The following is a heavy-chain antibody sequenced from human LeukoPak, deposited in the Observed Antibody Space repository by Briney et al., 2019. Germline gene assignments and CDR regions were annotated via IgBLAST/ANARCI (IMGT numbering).Heavy chain of an antibody. Sequence: PSETLSLTCTVSGGSISNKYWSWIRQPPGKGLEWIGYIYYSGSTNYNPSLKSRVTILVDTSKNQFSLKLRFVTAADTAVYYCARVRCSGGSCPYYYYYYYMDVWGKGTTVTVSS. CDR2: IYYSGST. CDR3: ARVRCSGGSCPYYYYYYYMDV. V-gene: IGHV4-59*12. D-gene: IGHD2-15*01. J-gene: IGHJ6*03. CDR1: GGSISNKY.